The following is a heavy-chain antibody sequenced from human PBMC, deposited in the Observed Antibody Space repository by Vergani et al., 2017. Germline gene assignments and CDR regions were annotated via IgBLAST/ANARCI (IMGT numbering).Heavy chain of an antibody. D-gene: IGHD5-18*01. J-gene: IGHJ4*02. CDR1: GYSFTSYW. CDR2: IDPSDSYT. Sequence: EVQLVQSGAEVKKPGESLRISCKGSGYSFTSYWISWVRQMPGKGLEWMGRIDPSDSYTNYSPSFQGHVTISADKSISTAYLQWSSLKASDTAMYYCARHKVMLRHLWLMDYWGQGTLVTVSS. CDR3: ARHKVMLRHLWLMDY. V-gene: IGHV5-10-1*01.